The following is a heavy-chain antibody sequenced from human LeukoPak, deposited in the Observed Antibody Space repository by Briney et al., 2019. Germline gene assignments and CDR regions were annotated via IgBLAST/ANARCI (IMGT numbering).Heavy chain of an antibody. J-gene: IGHJ4*02. Sequence: ASVKVSCKASRYTFTRYGISWVRQAPGQGLEWMGWISTYNGNTKYAQKFQDRVTMTTDTSTSTAYMELRSLRSDDTAVYYCARVGAEAAMVGEIDYWGQGTLVTVSS. D-gene: IGHD6-19*01. CDR3: ARVGAEAAMVGEIDY. CDR2: ISTYNGNT. CDR1: RYTFTRYG. V-gene: IGHV1-18*01.